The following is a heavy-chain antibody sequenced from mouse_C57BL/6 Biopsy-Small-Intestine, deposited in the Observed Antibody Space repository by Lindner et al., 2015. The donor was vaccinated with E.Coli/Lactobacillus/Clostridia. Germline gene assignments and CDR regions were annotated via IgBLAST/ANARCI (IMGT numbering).Heavy chain of an antibody. D-gene: IGHD1-1*01. CDR2: IDPEDGET. Sequence: VQLQESGAELVKPGASVKLSCTASGFNIKDYYMHWVKQRTEQGLEWIGRIDPEDGETKCAPKFQGKATITADTSSNTAYLQLSSLTSEDTAVYYCARMGYDSAYWYFDVWGTGTTVTVSS. V-gene: IGHV14-2*01. J-gene: IGHJ1*03. CDR1: GFNIKDYY. CDR3: ARMGYDSAYWYFDV.